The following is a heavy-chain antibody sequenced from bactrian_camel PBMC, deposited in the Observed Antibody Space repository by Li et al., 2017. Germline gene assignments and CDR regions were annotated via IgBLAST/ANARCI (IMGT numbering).Heavy chain of an antibody. CDR1: GFTSANSD. J-gene: IGHJ4*01. V-gene: IGHV3S2*01. Sequence: DVQLVESGGDLVRPGGSLRLSCAASGFTSANSDMSWIRQAPGKGLEWVSTIAVDSKDTYYVDTVKGRFTISRDNAKNTLYLQLNSLTREDSAMYYCTRETQWVGYHEFAQHWGQGTQVTVS. D-gene: IGHD5*01. CDR3: TRETQWVGYHEFAQH. CDR2: IAVDSKDT.